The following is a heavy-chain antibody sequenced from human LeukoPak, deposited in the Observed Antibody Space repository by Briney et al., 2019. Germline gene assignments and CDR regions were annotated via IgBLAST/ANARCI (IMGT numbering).Heavy chain of an antibody. J-gene: IGHJ5*02. CDR3: ASLNYYGSGSPNWFDP. CDR1: GGSISSGDYY. D-gene: IGHD3-10*01. V-gene: IGHV4-30-4*01. CDR2: IYYSGSA. Sequence: PSETLSLTCTVSGGSISSGDYYWSWIRQPPGKGLEYVGYIYYSGSAYYNPSLKSRVNISVDTSKNQFSLKLSSVTAADTAVYYCASLNYYGSGSPNWFDPWGLGTLVTVSS.